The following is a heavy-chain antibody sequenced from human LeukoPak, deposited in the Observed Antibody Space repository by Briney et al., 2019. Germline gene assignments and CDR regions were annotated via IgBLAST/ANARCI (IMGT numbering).Heavy chain of an antibody. J-gene: IGHJ4*02. CDR3: ARATSGYHIDY. CDR1: GYTFTSYG. Sequence: GASVKVSCKASGYTFTSYGISWVRQAPGQGLEWMGWISGYNGNTNYAQKFQGRVTMTTDTSTRTAYMELRSLRSDDTAVYYCARATSGYHIDYWGQGTLVTVSS. D-gene: IGHD3-22*01. V-gene: IGHV1-18*01. CDR2: ISGYNGNT.